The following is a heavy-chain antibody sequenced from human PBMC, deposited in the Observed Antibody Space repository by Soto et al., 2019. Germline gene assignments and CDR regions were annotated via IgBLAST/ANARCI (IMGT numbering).Heavy chain of an antibody. CDR3: ARGGHVVVVTAALDY. CDR1: GHTFTDYY. CDR2: VNPSGGHT. Sequence: QVQLVQSGAEVKKPGASVKVSCKASGHTFTDYYIHWVRQAPGQGLEWMGTVNPSGGHTTYAQHFLGRMTMTRDTSTSTLYMELASLTSEVTAIYFCARGGHVVVVTAALDYWGQGTLVTVSS. V-gene: IGHV1-46*01. J-gene: IGHJ4*02. D-gene: IGHD2-21*02.